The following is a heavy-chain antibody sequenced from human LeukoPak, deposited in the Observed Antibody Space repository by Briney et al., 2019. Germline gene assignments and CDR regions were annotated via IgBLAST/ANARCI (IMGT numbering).Heavy chain of an antibody. V-gene: IGHV1-24*01. D-gene: IGHD3-10*01. CDR3: AAGGIGKLLFGEFFAH. CDR2: FDPEDGET. J-gene: IGHJ4*02. CDR1: GYTFTDMF. Sequence: ASVKVSCKVSGYTFTDMFINWVRQAPGQGLEWMGGFDPEDGETVFAQKFQGRLTMTEDTSTDTAYMELSSLRSDDTAVYYCAAGGIGKLLFGEFFAHWGQGALVTVSS.